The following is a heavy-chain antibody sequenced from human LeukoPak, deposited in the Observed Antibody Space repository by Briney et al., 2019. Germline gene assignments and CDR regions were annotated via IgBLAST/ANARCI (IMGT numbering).Heavy chain of an antibody. CDR3: ARGILPRFGELYLSWFDP. Sequence: ASVKVSCKASGYTFTSYYMHWVRQAPGQGLEWMGIINPSGGSTSYAQKFQGRVTMTRDTSTSTVYMELSSLRSEDTAVYYCARGILPRFGELYLSWFDPWGQGTLVTVSS. V-gene: IGHV1-46*01. J-gene: IGHJ5*02. D-gene: IGHD3-10*01. CDR2: INPSGGST. CDR1: GYTFTSYY.